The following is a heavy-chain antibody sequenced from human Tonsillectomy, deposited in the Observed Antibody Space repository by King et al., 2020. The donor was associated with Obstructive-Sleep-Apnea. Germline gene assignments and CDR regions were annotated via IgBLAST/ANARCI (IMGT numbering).Heavy chain of an antibody. V-gene: IGHV3-49*03. CDR3: ARYNERTKDVVVVVSGSPFGI. Sequence: VQLVESGGGLVQPGRSLRLSCTSSGFTFRDYTMHWFRQAPGKGPEWVGFIRSKPYGGTTEYAASVKDRFTISRDDSKSIAYLQMNSLKTEDTAVYYCARYNERTKDVVVVVSGSPFGIWVQGTLVTVSS. CDR1: GFTFRDYT. D-gene: IGHD2-15*01. CDR2: IRSKPYGGTT. J-gene: IGHJ4*02.